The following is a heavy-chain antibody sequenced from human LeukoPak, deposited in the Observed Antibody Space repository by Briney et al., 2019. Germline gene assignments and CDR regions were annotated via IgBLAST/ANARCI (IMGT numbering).Heavy chain of an antibody. Sequence: SVKVSCKASGGTFSSYAISWVRQAPGQGLEWMGGIIPIFGTANYAQKSQGRVTITADESTSTAYMELSSLRSEDTAVYYCARGGLGDILTGYYRSWGQGTLVTVSS. CDR1: GGTFSSYA. D-gene: IGHD3-9*01. V-gene: IGHV1-69*13. CDR2: IIPIFGTA. CDR3: ARGGLGDILTGYYRS. J-gene: IGHJ5*02.